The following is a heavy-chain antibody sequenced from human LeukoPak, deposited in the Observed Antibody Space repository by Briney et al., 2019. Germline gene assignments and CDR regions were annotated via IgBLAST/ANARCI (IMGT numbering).Heavy chain of an antibody. D-gene: IGHD1-26*01. Sequence: GGSLRLSCAASGFTFSSNWMHWVRQAPGRGLVWVSRINEDGSTTNYADSVKGRSTIFRDNAKNTLYLKMNSLRAEDTAVYYCVRDLGGRSGHWGQGTLVTVSS. J-gene: IGHJ4*02. CDR2: INEDGSTT. CDR1: GFTFSSNW. V-gene: IGHV3-74*01. CDR3: VRDLGGRSGH.